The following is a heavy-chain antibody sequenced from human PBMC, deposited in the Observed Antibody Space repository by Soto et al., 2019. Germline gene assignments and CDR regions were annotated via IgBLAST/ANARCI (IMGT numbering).Heavy chain of an antibody. CDR1: GFTFSSYA. D-gene: IGHD6-19*01. V-gene: IGHV3-23*01. CDR3: ANIDGAVAGKAVDY. J-gene: IGHJ4*02. Sequence: GGSLRLSCAASGFTFSSYAMSWVRQAPGKGLEWVSAISGSGGSTYYADSVKGRFTISRDNSKNTLYLQMNSLRAEDTAVYYCANIDGAVAGKAVDYWGQGTLVTVSS. CDR2: ISGSGGST.